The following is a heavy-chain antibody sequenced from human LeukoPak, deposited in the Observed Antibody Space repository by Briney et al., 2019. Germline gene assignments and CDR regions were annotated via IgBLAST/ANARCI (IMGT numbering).Heavy chain of an antibody. CDR2: ISPFNGNT. CDR3: ARDLDIVVAAAALRHYGLDV. V-gene: IGHV1-18*01. Sequence: PWASVKVSCKASGYTFTNYDINWVRQAPGQGLEWMGWISPFNGNTNYAQKVQGRVTMTTDTSTSTVYMELRSLRSDDTAVYYCARDLDIVVAAAALRHYGLDVWGQGTTVTVSS. CDR1: GYTFTNYD. J-gene: IGHJ6*02. D-gene: IGHD2-15*01.